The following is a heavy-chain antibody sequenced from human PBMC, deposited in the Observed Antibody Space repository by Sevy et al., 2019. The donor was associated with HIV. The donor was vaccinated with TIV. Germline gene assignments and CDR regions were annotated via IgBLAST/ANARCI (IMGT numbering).Heavy chain of an antibody. Sequence: GGSLRLSCAASGFTFSSYSMNWVRQAPGKGLEWVSSISSSSSYIYYADSVKGRFTISRDNAKNSLYLQMNSLRAEDTAVYYCARNTDCSSTSCYFQGVRHTTRYHYGMDVWGQGTTVTVSS. J-gene: IGHJ6*02. D-gene: IGHD2-2*01. CDR1: GFTFSSYS. CDR2: ISSSSSYI. V-gene: IGHV3-21*01. CDR3: ARNTDCSSTSCYFQGVRHTTRYHYGMDV.